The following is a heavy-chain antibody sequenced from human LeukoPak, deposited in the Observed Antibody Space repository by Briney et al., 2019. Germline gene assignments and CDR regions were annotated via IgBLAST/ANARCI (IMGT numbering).Heavy chain of an antibody. J-gene: IGHJ6*02. V-gene: IGHV3-30*18. CDR3: AKEDGYCSGGSCYGVWYYYYGMDV. D-gene: IGHD2-15*01. CDR2: ISYDGSNK. CDR1: GFTFSSYG. Sequence: PGGSLRLSCAASGFTFSSYGMHWVRQAPGKGLEWVAVISYDGSNKYYADSVKGRFTISSDNSKNTLYLQMNSLRAEDTAVYYCAKEDGYCSGGSCYGVWYYYYGMDVWGQGTTVTVSS.